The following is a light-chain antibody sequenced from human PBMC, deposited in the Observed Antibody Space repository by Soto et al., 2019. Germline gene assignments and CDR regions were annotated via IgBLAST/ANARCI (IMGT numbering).Light chain of an antibody. CDR3: QQHLSYPFT. Sequence: DIQMTQSPSTLSASVGDRVTITCRASQSISSWLAWYQQKPGKAPKLLIYQASSLESGVPSRFSSSESGTEFTLTISSLQPDDFATYYCQQHLSYPFTFGPGTKVDIK. CDR1: QSISSW. J-gene: IGKJ3*01. V-gene: IGKV1-5*03. CDR2: QAS.